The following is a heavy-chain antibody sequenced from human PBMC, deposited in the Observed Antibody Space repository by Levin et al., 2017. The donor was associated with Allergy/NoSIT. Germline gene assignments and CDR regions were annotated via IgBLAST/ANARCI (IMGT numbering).Heavy chain of an antibody. CDR2: IYYSGET. CDR1: GGSTRLGGYY. J-gene: IGHJ4*02. CDR3: VRAQTGYVSPFDF. Sequence: SETLSLXCXVSGGSTRLGGYYWGWIRQHPVKGLELLGYIYYSGETFYNPSVESRLVISHDTSENQFSLKLTSLTAADTAVYYCVRAQTGYVSPFDFWGPGTLVTVSS. V-gene: IGHV4-31*03. D-gene: IGHD3-9*01.